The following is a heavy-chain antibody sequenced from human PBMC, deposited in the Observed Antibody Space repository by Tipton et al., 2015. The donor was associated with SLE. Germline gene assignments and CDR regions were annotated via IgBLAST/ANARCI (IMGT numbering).Heavy chain of an antibody. D-gene: IGHD2-2*01. CDR2: IQYRENT. V-gene: IGHV4-30-4*07. J-gene: IGHJ6*03. CDR1: GGSISSGGYS. CDR3: ARGYQLPLGPYYYYYMDV. Sequence: TLSLTCAVSGGSISSGGYSWSWIRQPPGKGLEWIGYIQYRENTDFNPSLKSRVTMSIDTSKNQISMRLSSVTAADTAVYYCARGYQLPLGPYYYYYMDVWGKGTTVTVSS.